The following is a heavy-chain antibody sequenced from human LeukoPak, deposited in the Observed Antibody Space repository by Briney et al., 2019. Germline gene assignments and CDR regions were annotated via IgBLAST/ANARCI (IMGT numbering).Heavy chain of an antibody. J-gene: IGHJ3*02. CDR2: ICTSGST. D-gene: IGHD5-24*01. CDR3: ARSGRRDGYNFAFDI. Sequence: TTSETLSLTCTVSGGSISSGSYYWSWIRQPAGKGLEWIGRICTSGSTNYNPSLKSRVTISVDTSKNQCSLKLSSVTAADTAVYYCARSGRRDGYNFAFDIWGQGTMVTVSS. V-gene: IGHV4-61*02. CDR1: GGSISSGSYY.